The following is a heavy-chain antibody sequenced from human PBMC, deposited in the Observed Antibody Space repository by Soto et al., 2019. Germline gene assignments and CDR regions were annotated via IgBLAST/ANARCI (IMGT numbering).Heavy chain of an antibody. D-gene: IGHD4-17*01. J-gene: IGHJ4*02. CDR3: ARAIAALDYDYGDYEGGSGPYYFDY. Sequence: QLQLQESGPGLVKPSETLSLTCTVSGGSISSSSYYWGWIRQPPGKGLEWIGSIYYSGSTYYNPSLKSRVTISVDTSKNQFSLKLSSVTAADTAVYYCARAIAALDYDYGDYEGGSGPYYFDYWGQGTLVTVSS. CDR2: IYYSGST. V-gene: IGHV4-39*01. CDR1: GGSISSSSYY.